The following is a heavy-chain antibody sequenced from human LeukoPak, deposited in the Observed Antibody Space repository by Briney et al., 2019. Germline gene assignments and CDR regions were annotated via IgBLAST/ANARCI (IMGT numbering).Heavy chain of an antibody. CDR1: GFTFSSYA. CDR2: ISSNGGST. Sequence: PGGSLKLSCAASGFTFSSYAMHWVRQAPGKGLEYVSAISSNGGSTYYANSVKGRFTISRDNSKNTLYLQMGSLRAEDMAVYYCARAGDIVVVPAANGGPTFDYWGQGTLVTVSS. D-gene: IGHD2-2*01. CDR3: ARAGDIVVVPAANGGPTFDY. J-gene: IGHJ4*02. V-gene: IGHV3-64*01.